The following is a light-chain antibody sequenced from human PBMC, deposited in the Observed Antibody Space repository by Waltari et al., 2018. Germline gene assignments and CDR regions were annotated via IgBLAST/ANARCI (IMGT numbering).Light chain of an antibody. CDR2: YDS. V-gene: IGLV3-21*04. J-gene: IGLJ1*01. Sequence: SYVLTQPPSVSVAPGKTARLTCGGNNIETTTVHWYQQKPGQAPILVISYDSDRPSGIPERFSGSNSGNTATLTISRVEAADEADYYCQVWDANNDPGVFGTGTEVTVL. CDR1: NIETTT. CDR3: QVWDANNDPGV.